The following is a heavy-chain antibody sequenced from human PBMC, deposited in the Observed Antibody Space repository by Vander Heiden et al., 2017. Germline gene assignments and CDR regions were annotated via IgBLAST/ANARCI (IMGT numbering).Heavy chain of an antibody. V-gene: IGHV3-53*01. CDR2: VYVGGTT. CDR1: GLTPSSTY. D-gene: IGHD3-10*01. CDR3: ARGFGYISDP. Sequence: EVQLVESGGGLIQPGGSLRLSCAAPGLTPSSTYSNWVRQAAGKGVELVSVVYVGGTTYYADSVKGRFTISRDNSTNTLYLQMNNLRADDTAVYYCARGFGYISDPWGQGTLVTVSS. J-gene: IGHJ4*02.